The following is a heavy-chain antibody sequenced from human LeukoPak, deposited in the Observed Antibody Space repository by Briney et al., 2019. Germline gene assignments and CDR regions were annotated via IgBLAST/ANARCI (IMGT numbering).Heavy chain of an antibody. CDR2: IKSKPDGGTT. CDR1: GFTFSSHA. V-gene: IGHV3-15*01. J-gene: IGHJ4*02. CDR3: ATDRADY. Sequence: GGSLRLSCAASGFTFSSHAMSWVRQAPGKGLEWVGRIKSKPDGGTTDYAAPVKGRFTISRDDSKNTLYLQMNSLKTEDTAVYYCATDRADYWGQGTLVTVSS.